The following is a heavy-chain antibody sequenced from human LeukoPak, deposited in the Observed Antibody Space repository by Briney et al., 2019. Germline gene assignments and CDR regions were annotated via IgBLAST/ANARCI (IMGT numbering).Heavy chain of an antibody. J-gene: IGHJ4*02. D-gene: IGHD2-21*01. V-gene: IGHV3-15*07. CDR3: ITPLPYSAQ. CDR1: GFTFSGYP. CDR2: IKPKTDGETT. Sequence: PGKSLRLSCAASGFTFSGYPIHWVRQAPGKGLEWVGRIKPKTDGETTEYAAPVKDRFSISRDDSKSMMYLQMNSLKTEDTAVYYCITPLPYSAQGGQGTLVTVSS.